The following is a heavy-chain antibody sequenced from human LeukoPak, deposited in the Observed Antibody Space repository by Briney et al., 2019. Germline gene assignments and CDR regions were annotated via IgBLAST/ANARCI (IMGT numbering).Heavy chain of an antibody. CDR3: ARSYSIYDIDWFDP. D-gene: IGHD4-11*01. J-gene: IGHJ5*02. CDR2: IIPIFGTA. V-gene: IGHV1-69*13. Sequence: ASVKVSCKASGGAFSSYAISWVRQAPGQGLEWMGGIIPIFGTANYAQNFQGRVTITADESTSTAYMELSSLRSEDTAVYYCARSYSIYDIDWFDPWGQGTLVTVSS. CDR1: GGAFSSYA.